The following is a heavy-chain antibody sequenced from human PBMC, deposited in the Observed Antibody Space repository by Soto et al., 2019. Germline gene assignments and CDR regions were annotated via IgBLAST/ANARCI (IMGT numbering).Heavy chain of an antibody. J-gene: IGHJ6*02. V-gene: IGHV3-33*01. Sequence: QVQLVESGGGVVQPGRSLRLSCAASGFTFSSYGMHWVRQAPGKGLEWVAVIWYDGSNKYYADSVKGRFTISRDNSKNMXYLQMNSLRAEDTAVYYCAREGYSSGCCYYYGMDVWGQGTTVTVSS. D-gene: IGHD6-19*01. CDR3: AREGYSSGCCYYYGMDV. CDR1: GFTFSSYG. CDR2: IWYDGSNK.